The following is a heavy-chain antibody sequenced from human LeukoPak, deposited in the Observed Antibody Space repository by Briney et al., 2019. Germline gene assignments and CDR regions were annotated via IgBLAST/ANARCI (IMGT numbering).Heavy chain of an antibody. Sequence: GESLQISCQGSGYSFTSYWIGWVRQMPGKGLEWMGLIYPGDSDTRYSPSFQGQVTISADKSISTAYLQWSSLKASDTAMYYCARLPGDYDSSGYYYYYGMDVWGQGTTVTVSS. V-gene: IGHV5-51*01. D-gene: IGHD3-22*01. J-gene: IGHJ6*02. CDR2: IYPGDSDT. CDR3: ARLPGDYDSSGYYYYYGMDV. CDR1: GYSFTSYW.